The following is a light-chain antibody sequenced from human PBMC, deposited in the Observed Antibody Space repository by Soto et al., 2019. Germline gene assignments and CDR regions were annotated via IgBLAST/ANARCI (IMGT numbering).Light chain of an antibody. CDR3: QKYNNWPFT. CDR1: QSISSW. CDR2: DAS. Sequence: DIQMTQSPSTLSASVGDRVTITCRASQSISSWLAWYQQKPGKAPKLLIYDASSLESGVPSRFSGSGSGTEFTLTISSLQSEDFAVYYCQKYNNWPFTFGQGTRLEIK. J-gene: IGKJ5*01. V-gene: IGKV1-5*01.